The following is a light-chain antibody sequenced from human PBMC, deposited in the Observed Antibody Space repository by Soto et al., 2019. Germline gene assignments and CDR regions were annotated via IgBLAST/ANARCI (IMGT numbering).Light chain of an antibody. V-gene: IGKV3-15*01. CDR3: QQYNNWPPVT. CDR2: GAS. Sequence: EIVMTQSPATLSVSPGERATLSCRASQSVYNNLAWYQQKPGQAPRLLIYGASTRATGIPARFGGSGSGTEFTLTISSLQPEDFAVYFCQQYNNWPPVTFGPGTKVDIK. CDR1: QSVYNN. J-gene: IGKJ3*01.